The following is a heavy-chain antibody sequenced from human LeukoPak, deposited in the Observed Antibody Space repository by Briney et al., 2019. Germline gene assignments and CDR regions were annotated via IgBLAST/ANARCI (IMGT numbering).Heavy chain of an antibody. CDR3: AREGLWFGELLPDY. V-gene: IGHV3-53*01. J-gene: IGHJ4*02. D-gene: IGHD3-10*01. CDR1: GFTVSSNY. CDR2: IYSGGST. Sequence: GGSLRLSCAASGFTVSSNYMSWVRQAPGKGLEWVSVIYSGGSTYYADSVKGRFTISRDNSKNTLYLQMNSLRAEDTAVYYCAREGLWFGELLPDYWGQGTLVTVS.